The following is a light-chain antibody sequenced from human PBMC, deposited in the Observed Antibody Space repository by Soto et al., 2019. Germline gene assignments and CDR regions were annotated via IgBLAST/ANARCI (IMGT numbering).Light chain of an antibody. CDR2: GAS. CDR1: QSVSTNF. V-gene: IGKV3-20*01. J-gene: IGKJ1*01. CDR3: QQYGRTSWT. Sequence: EIVLTQSPGTLSLSPGEGATLSCRASQSVSTNFFAWYQQKPGQAPRLLIYGASTRATGIPDRFSGSGSGTDFTRTISRLEPEDCAVYYCQQYGRTSWTCGQGTKVEIK.